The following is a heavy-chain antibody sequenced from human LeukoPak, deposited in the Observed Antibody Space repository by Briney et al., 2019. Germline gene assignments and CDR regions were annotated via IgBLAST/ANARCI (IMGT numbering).Heavy chain of an antibody. CDR3: ARTTTTPYYSYFYMDV. V-gene: IGHV4-59*01. Sequence: SETLSLTCTVSGGSFSNYYWSWVRQSPGKGLEWIGYIHYVGTTNYNPSLKSRVTMSLDTPKNQFSLNLFSVTAADTAIYYCARTTTTPYYSYFYMDVWGKGTTVTVPS. D-gene: IGHD1-1*01. CDR2: IHYVGTT. J-gene: IGHJ6*03. CDR1: GGSFSNYY.